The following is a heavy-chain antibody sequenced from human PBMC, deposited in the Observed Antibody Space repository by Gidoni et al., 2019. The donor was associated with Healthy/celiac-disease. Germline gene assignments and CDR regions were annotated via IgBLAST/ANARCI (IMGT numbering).Heavy chain of an antibody. D-gene: IGHD4-4*01. Sequence: QVQLQESGPGLVKPSETLSLTCAVSGYSISSGYYWGWIRQPPGKGLEWIGSIYHSGSTYYNPSLKSRVTISVDTSKNQFSLKLSSVTAADTAVYYCARSPSHYSNSLHFDYWGQGTLVTVSS. V-gene: IGHV4-38-2*01. CDR3: ARSPSHYSNSLHFDY. CDR1: GYSISSGYY. CDR2: IYHSGST. J-gene: IGHJ4*02.